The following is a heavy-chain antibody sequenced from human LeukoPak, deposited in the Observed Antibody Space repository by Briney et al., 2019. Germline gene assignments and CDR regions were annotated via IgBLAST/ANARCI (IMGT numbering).Heavy chain of an antibody. V-gene: IGHV4-4*02. CDR3: ARQDYYDTGNWYFDL. CDR1: VGSISRSNW. Sequence: SGTLSLTCAVSVGSISRSNWWGWVRQPPGKGLEWIGEIYHSGNTKYNPSLKSRVTISMDKSKNQFSLKLRPVTAADPAVYYCARQDYYDTGNWYFDLWGRGTLVTVSS. D-gene: IGHD3-22*01. CDR2: IYHSGNT. J-gene: IGHJ2*01.